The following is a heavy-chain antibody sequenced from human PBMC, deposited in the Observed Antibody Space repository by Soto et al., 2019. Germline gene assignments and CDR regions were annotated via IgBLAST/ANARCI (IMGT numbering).Heavy chain of an antibody. Sequence: ASVKVSCKASGYTFTCYYMHWVRQAPGQGLEWMGWINPNSGGTNYAQKFQGWVTMTRDTSTSTAYMELRSLRSDDTAVYYCARASAFIVVVVAATNFDYWGQGTLVTVSS. CDR1: GYTFTCYY. D-gene: IGHD2-15*01. CDR2: INPNSGGT. CDR3: ARASAFIVVVVAATNFDY. V-gene: IGHV1-2*04. J-gene: IGHJ4*02.